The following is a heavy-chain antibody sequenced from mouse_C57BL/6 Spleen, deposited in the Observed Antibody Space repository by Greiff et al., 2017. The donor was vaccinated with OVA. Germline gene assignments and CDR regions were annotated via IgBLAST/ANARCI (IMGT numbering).Heavy chain of an antibody. D-gene: IGHD1-1*01. CDR1: GYTFTSYW. CDR2: INPGNSNT. CDR3: TREGDGQGGYYYV. J-gene: IGHJ1*03. V-gene: IGHV1-5*01. Sequence: EVQLLQSGTVLAQPGASVKLSCKTSGYTFTSYWMHWVQQTPGQGLEWIAAINPGNSNTSYNQTLKGKAKVTAVTPASTADMERSSLTNEDDAVDYGTREGDGQGGYYYVWGTGTTVTVSS.